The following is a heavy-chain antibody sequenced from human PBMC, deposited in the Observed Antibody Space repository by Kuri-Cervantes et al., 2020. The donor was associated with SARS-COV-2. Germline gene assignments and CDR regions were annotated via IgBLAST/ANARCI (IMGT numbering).Heavy chain of an antibody. J-gene: IGHJ4*02. CDR2: NNLNSGGT. CDR3: ARAGGISIGYYYLLDC. Sequence: ASVKVSCKASGYTFTGYYMHWVRQAPGQGLEWMGRNNLNSGGTNYAQKFQGRVPMTRDTSNSTAYMGLSRLRSDDTAVYYCARAGGISIGYYYLLDCWGQGTLVTVSS. D-gene: IGHD3-22*01. CDR1: GYTFTGYY. V-gene: IGHV1-2*06.